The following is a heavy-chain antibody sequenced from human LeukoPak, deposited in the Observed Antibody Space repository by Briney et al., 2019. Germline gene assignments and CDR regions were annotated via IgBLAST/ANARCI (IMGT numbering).Heavy chain of an antibody. V-gene: IGHV3-21*01. D-gene: IGHD3/OR15-3a*01. CDR2: ISSSSSII. CDR3: ARDLLDDFSLDY. CDR1: GFTFSTYS. Sequence: GGSLRLSCAASGFTFSTYSMNWVRQAPGRGLEWVSSISSSSSIIYYADSVKGRFTISRDNVKNSLFLQMNSLRADDTALYYCARDLLDDFSLDYWGQGTLVTVSS. J-gene: IGHJ4*02.